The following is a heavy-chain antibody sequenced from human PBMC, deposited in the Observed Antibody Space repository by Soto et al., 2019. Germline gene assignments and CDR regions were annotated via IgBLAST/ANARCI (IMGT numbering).Heavy chain of an antibody. CDR1: GGSISSSSYY. Sequence: SETLSLTFTVSGGSISSSSYYWGWIRQPPGKGLEWIGSIYYSGSTYYNPSLKSRVTISVDTSKNQFSLKLSSVTAADTAVYYCARRGSSGWYFFDYWGQGTLVTVSS. V-gene: IGHV4-39*01. D-gene: IGHD6-19*01. J-gene: IGHJ4*02. CDR3: ARRGSSGWYFFDY. CDR2: IYYSGST.